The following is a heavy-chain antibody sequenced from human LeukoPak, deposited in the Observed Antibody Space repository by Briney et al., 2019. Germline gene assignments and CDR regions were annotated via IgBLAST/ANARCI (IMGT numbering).Heavy chain of an antibody. V-gene: IGHV3-30*04. Sequence: GGSLRLSCAASGFTFSSYAMHWVRQAPGKRLEWVAVISYDGSNKYYAGSVKGRFTISRDNSKNALYLQMNSLRAEDTAVCYCASGYSGHEGDCWGQGTLVTVSS. CDR1: GFTFSSYA. J-gene: IGHJ4*02. CDR2: ISYDGSNK. D-gene: IGHD5-12*01. CDR3: ASGYSGHEGDC.